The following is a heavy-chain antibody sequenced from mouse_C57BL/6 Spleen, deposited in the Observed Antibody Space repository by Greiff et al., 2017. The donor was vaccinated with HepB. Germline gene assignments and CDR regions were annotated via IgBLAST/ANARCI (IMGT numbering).Heavy chain of an antibody. CDR3: ARRSWYSSGYGAMDY. J-gene: IGHJ4*01. CDR2: ISSGSSTI. Sequence: EVQLVESGGGLVKPGGSLKLSCAASGFTFSDYGMHWVRQAPEKGLEWVAYISSGSSTIYYADTVKGRFTISRDNAKNTLFLQMTSLRSEDTAMYYCARRSWYSSGYGAMDYWGQGTSVTVSS. D-gene: IGHD3-2*02. CDR1: GFTFSDYG. V-gene: IGHV5-17*01.